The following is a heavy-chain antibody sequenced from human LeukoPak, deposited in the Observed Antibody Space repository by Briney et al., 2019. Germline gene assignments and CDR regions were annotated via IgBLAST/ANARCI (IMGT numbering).Heavy chain of an antibody. D-gene: IGHD1-26*01. Sequence: ASVKVSCKASGYTFTSYYMHWVRQAPGQGLEWMGIINPSGGSTSYAQKFQGRVTMTRDTSTSTVYMELSSLRSEDTAVYYCARDEGIVPLKPDNWFDPWGQGTLVTVSS. V-gene: IGHV1-46*01. CDR2: INPSGGST. CDR3: ARDEGIVPLKPDNWFDP. CDR1: GYTFTSYY. J-gene: IGHJ5*02.